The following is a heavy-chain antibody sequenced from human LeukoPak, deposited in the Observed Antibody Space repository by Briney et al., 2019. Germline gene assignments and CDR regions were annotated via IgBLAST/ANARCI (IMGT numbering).Heavy chain of an antibody. Sequence: AGGSLRLSCAASGFTFSSYAMHWVRQAPGKGLEWVAVISYDGSNKYYADSVKGRFTISRDNSKNTLYLQMNSLRAEDTAVYYCARDSGSIPYFWAMDVWGQGTPVTVSS. J-gene: IGHJ6*02. V-gene: IGHV3-30*01. CDR3: ARDSGSIPYFWAMDV. CDR2: ISYDGSNK. CDR1: GFTFSSYA. D-gene: IGHD2-2*02.